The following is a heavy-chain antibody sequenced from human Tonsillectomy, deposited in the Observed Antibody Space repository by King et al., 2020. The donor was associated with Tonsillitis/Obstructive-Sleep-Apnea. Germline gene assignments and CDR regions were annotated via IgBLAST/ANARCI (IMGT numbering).Heavy chain of an antibody. CDR3: ARRRRAYWYFDL. Sequence: VQLVESGGGLVPPGGSLRLSFAASGFTFSCQEVHWVRQVVGKGLEWVSGIGTAGETNIPDPVKGLFTTSRENAKNSLYLQMNSLRAGDSALYYCARRRRAYWYFDLWGRGTLVTVSS. J-gene: IGHJ2*01. V-gene: IGHV3-13*04. CDR1: GFTFSCQE. CDR2: IGTAGET.